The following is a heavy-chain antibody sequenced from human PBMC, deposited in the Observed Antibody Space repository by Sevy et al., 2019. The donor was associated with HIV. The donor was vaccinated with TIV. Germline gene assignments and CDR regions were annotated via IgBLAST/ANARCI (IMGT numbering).Heavy chain of an antibody. CDR2: IWYDGSNK. Sequence: GSLRLSCAASGFTFSIYGMHWVRQAPGKGLDWVALIWYDGSNKYYADSVKGRFTIFRDNSKNTVYLQMNSLRAEVTAVYYCARGRDYGNFDSWGQGTLVTVSS. D-gene: IGHD4-17*01. J-gene: IGHJ4*02. V-gene: IGHV3-33*01. CDR1: GFTFSIYG. CDR3: ARGRDYGNFDS.